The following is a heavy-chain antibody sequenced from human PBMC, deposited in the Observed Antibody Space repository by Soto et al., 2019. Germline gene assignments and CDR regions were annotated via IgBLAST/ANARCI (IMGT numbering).Heavy chain of an antibody. D-gene: IGHD3-22*01. CDR1: GDSISNSRFY. J-gene: IGHJ5*02. Sequence: SETLSLTCSVSGDSISNSRFYWAWIRQPPGEGLEWIGSIYHTGNAYYNPSLKSRVTISVDTSKNQFSLKLTSVTAADAALYYCARDFFDSSDYTTNWFDPWGQGTMVTVS. CDR2: IYHTGNA. CDR3: ARDFFDSSDYTTNWFDP. V-gene: IGHV4-39*01.